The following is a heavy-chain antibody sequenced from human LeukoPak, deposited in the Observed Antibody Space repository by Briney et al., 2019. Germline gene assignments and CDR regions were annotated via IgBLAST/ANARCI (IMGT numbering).Heavy chain of an antibody. D-gene: IGHD3-9*01. CDR1: GFTFSNAW. V-gene: IGHV3-15*01. Sequence: GGSLRLSCAASGFTFSNAWMSWVRQAPGKGLEWVGRMKSKTDGGTTDYAATVKGRFTISRDDSKNTLYLQMNSLKTEDTAVYYCTTEGYYDILTGYSWDAFDIWGQGTMVTVSS. J-gene: IGHJ3*02. CDR2: MKSKTDGGTT. CDR3: TTEGYYDILTGYSWDAFDI.